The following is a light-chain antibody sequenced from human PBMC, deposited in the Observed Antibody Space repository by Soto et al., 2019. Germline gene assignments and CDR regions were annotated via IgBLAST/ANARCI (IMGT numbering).Light chain of an antibody. Sequence: AIQLTQSPSSLSASVGDRVTITCRASQGISSALAWYQQKPGKAPKLLIYDASSLESGVPSRFGGSGSGTDFPLTISSLKPEDFATYYCQQFNIYPKGTFGQGTKLDIK. V-gene: IGKV1-13*02. CDR3: QQFNIYPKGT. J-gene: IGKJ1*01. CDR1: QGISSA. CDR2: DAS.